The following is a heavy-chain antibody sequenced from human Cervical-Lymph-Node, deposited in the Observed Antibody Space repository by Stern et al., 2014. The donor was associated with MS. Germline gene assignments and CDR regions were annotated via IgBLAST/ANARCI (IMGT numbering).Heavy chain of an antibody. CDR1: GFSFDAYA. CDR3: AREGALSGHRAYYFDY. V-gene: IGHV3-9*01. D-gene: IGHD2-15*01. CDR2: ISWNGGHI. J-gene: IGHJ4*02. Sequence: EVQLVESGGGLVQPGRSLRLSCAASGFSFDAYAMHWVRQTPGKGLEWVSGISWNGGHIGYPDSVKGRFTISRDNVKNSLYLQMNSLRPEDTALYYCAREGALSGHRAYYFDYWGQGTLVTVSS.